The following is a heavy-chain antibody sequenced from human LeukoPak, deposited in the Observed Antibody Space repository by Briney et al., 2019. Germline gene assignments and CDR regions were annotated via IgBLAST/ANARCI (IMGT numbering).Heavy chain of an antibody. J-gene: IGHJ4*02. CDR2: ISYDGSDE. D-gene: IGHD5-24*01. CDR3: AKDRSASSEMGFDY. Sequence: GGSLRLSCVDSGFNFSNYAVNWVRQAPGKGLEWVAVISYDGSDESYADYVKGRFTISRDNSKNTLYLQMNSLQAEDTAVYYCAKDRSASSEMGFDYWGQGTLVTVSS. CDR1: GFNFSNYA. V-gene: IGHV3-30*18.